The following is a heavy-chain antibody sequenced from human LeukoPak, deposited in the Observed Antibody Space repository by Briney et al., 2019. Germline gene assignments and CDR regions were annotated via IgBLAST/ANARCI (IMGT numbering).Heavy chain of an antibody. CDR2: IIPIFGTA. CDR3: ARRDNTAMAPFDY. D-gene: IGHD5-18*01. Sequence: SVKVSCKASGGTFSSYAISWVRQAPGQGLEWMGGIIPIFGTANYAQKFQGRVTITTDESTSTAYMELSSLRSEDTAVYYYARRDNTAMAPFDYWGQGTLVTVSS. CDR1: GGTFSSYA. V-gene: IGHV1-69*05. J-gene: IGHJ4*02.